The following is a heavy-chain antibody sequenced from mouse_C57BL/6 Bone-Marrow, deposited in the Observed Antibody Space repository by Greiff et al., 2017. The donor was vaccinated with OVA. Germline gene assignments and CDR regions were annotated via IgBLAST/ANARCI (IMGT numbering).Heavy chain of an antibody. J-gene: IGHJ4*01. V-gene: IGHV1-52*01. CDR3: ARQVVATHYYAMDY. CDR2: IDPSDSET. Sequence: QVQLQQPGAELVRPGSSVKLSCKASGYTFTSYWMHWVKQRPIQGLEWIGNIDPSDSETHYNQKFKDKATLTVDKSSSTAYMQLSSLTSEDSAVYYCARQVVATHYYAMDYWGQGTSVTVSS. D-gene: IGHD1-1*01. CDR1: GYTFTSYW.